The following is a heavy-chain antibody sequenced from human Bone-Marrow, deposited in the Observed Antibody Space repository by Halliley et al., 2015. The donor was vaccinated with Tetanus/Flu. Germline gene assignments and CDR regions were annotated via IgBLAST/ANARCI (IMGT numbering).Heavy chain of an antibody. J-gene: IGHJ6*02. D-gene: IGHD6-6*01. V-gene: IGHV3-64D*09. CDR1: GFTFNNYI. Sequence: SLRLSCSASGFTFNNYILHWVRQAPGKGLEFVSAISSNGDSTYSADSVKGRFTISRDNSKNTLFLQMNSLRAEDTGVYYCVKFSPSLLPQYGMDVWGQGTTVTVSS. CDR3: VKFSPSLLPQYGMDV. CDR2: ISSNGDST.